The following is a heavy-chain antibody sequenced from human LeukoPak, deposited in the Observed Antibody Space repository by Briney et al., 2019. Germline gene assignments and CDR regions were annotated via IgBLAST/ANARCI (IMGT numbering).Heavy chain of an antibody. CDR3: ARGPSITMVRGGQWYYYMGV. CDR2: IYPNSGGT. Sequence: GASVKVPCKASGYTFTGYYMHWVRQAPGQGLEWMGWIYPNSGGTKYAQKFQGRVTMTRDTSISTAYLELSRLRSDDTAVYYCARGPSITMVRGGQWYYYMGVWGKGTTVTISS. D-gene: IGHD3-10*01. V-gene: IGHV1-2*02. CDR1: GYTFTGYY. J-gene: IGHJ6*03.